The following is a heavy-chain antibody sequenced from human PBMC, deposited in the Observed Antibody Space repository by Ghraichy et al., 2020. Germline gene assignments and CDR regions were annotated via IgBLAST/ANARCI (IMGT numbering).Heavy chain of an antibody. Sequence: ASVKVSCKASGYTFTSYGISWVRQAPGQGLEWMGWISAYNGNTNYAQKLQGRVTMTTDTSTSTAYMELRSLRSDDTAVYYCARFGLEQLAGDYYYGMDVWGQGTTVTVSS. V-gene: IGHV1-18*01. D-gene: IGHD6-6*01. J-gene: IGHJ6*02. CDR2: ISAYNGNT. CDR3: ARFGLEQLAGDYYYGMDV. CDR1: GYTFTSYG.